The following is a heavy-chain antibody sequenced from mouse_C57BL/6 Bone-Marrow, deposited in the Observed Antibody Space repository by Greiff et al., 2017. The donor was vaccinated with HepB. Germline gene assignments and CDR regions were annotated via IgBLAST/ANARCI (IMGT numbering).Heavy chain of an antibody. D-gene: IGHD1-1*01. CDR1: GFTFSSYA. CDR2: ISDGGSYT. CDR3: ARGTTVNVSYYYAMDY. Sequence: EVQRVESGGGLVKPGGSLKLSCAASGFTFSSYAMSWVRQTPEKRLEWVATISDGGSYTYYPDNVKGRFTISRDNAKNNLYLQMSHLKSEDTAMYYCARGTTVNVSYYYAMDYWGQGTSVTVSS. V-gene: IGHV5-4*01. J-gene: IGHJ4*01.